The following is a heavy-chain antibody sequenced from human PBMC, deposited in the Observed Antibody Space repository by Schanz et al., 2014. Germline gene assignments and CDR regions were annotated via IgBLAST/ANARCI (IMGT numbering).Heavy chain of an antibody. CDR3: ARELSSFGF. D-gene: IGHD2-15*01. CDR1: GGSISSFK. J-gene: IGHJ4*02. Sequence: QVQLQESGPGLVKPSETLSLTCTVSGGSISSFKWSWIRQPPGKGLEYIGYIYSSGSTNYNPSLESRVTISVAPSKNQFSLKLSSVTAADPAVYYCARELSSFGFWGQGTLGTGSP. V-gene: IGHV4-59*01. CDR2: IYSSGST.